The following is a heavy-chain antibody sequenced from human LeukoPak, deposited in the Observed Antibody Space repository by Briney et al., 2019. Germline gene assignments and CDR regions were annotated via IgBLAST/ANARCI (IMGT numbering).Heavy chain of an antibody. Sequence: RRGESLKISCKGSGYSFTSYWIGWVRQMRGKRLEWMGIIYTGDSDTRYSPSFQGQVTISADKSISTAYLQWSSLKASDTATYYCARCSNPNPGWKNALRKWGFDYWGQGTLVTVSS. V-gene: IGHV5-51*01. D-gene: IGHD1/OR15-1a*01. CDR3: ARCSNPNPGWKNALRKWGFDY. CDR1: GYSFTSYW. J-gene: IGHJ4*02. CDR2: IYTGDSDT.